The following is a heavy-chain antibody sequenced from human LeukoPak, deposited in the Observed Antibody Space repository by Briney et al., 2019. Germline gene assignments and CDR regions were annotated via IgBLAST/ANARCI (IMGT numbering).Heavy chain of an antibody. J-gene: IGHJ6*02. CDR3: ARSNGRSPGPYYYGMDV. Sequence: GASVKVSCEASGYTFTGYYMHWVRQAPGQGLEWMGWINPNSGGTNYAQKFQGRVTMTRDTSISTAYMELSRLRSDDTAVYYCARSNGRSPGPYYYGMDVWGQGTTVTVSS. V-gene: IGHV1-2*02. CDR1: GYTFTGYY. D-gene: IGHD2-8*01. CDR2: INPNSGGT.